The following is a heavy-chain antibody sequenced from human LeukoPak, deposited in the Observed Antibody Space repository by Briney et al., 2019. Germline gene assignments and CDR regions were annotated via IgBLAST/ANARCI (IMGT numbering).Heavy chain of an antibody. CDR2: LSGSSTST. CDR1: GITFSSYS. V-gene: IGHV3-21*05. D-gene: IGHD3-9*01. Sequence: PGGSLRLSCEASGITFSSYSVNWARQAPGKGLEWVSYLSGSSTSTYYADSVKGRFTISRDNAKNSLYLQMNGLRAEDTAVYYCAKGKWGLTINNFDVWGQGTMVTVSS. J-gene: IGHJ3*01. CDR3: AKGKWGLTINNFDV.